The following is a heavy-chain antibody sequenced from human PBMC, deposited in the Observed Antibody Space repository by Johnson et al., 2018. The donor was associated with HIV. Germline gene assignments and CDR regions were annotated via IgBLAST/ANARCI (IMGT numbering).Heavy chain of an antibody. Sequence: QVQLVESGGGVVQPGGSLRLSCAASGFTFSSYGMHWVRQAPGKGLEWVAFIRYDGSNKYYADSVKGRFTISRDNSKNTLYLQMNSLRAEETAVYYCAKEFPTRGPFDIWGQGTMVTVSS. J-gene: IGHJ3*02. D-gene: IGHD1-26*01. CDR1: GFTFSSYG. CDR2: IRYDGSNK. V-gene: IGHV3-30*02. CDR3: AKEFPTRGPFDI.